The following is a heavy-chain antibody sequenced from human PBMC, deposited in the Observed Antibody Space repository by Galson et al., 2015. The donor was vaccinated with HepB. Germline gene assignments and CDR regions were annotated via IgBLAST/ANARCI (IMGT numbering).Heavy chain of an antibody. J-gene: IGHJ4*02. CDR3: ATNTIFGVVIRWYY. CDR1: GYTLTELS. Sequence: SVKVSCKVSGYTLTELSMHWVRQAPGKGLEWMGGFDPEDGETIYAQKFQGRVTMTEDTSTDTAYMELSSLRSEDTAVYYCATNTIFGVVIRWYYWGQGTLVTVSS. D-gene: IGHD3-3*01. CDR2: FDPEDGET. V-gene: IGHV1-24*01.